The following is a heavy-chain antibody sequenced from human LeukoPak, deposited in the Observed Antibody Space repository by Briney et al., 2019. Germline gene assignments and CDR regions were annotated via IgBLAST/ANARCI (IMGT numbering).Heavy chain of an antibody. J-gene: IGHJ4*02. CDR3: ARDRSGYYPFDY. Sequence: PSETLSLTRTVSGGSISSYYWSWIRQPPGKGPEWIGYIYYSGTTIYNPSLKSRVTISVDTSKNQFSLKLSSVTAADTAVYYCARDRSGYYPFDYWGQGTLVTVSS. CDR1: GGSISSYY. V-gene: IGHV4-59*12. D-gene: IGHD3-22*01. CDR2: IYYSGTT.